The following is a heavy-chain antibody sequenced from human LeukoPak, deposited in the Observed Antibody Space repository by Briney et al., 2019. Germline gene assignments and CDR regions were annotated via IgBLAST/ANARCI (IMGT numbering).Heavy chain of an antibody. CDR2: IFDSGAGT. V-gene: IGHV3-23*01. D-gene: IGHD2-2*01. J-gene: IGHJ4*02. CDR1: GFTFNSYA. CDR3: AKEKLGYCSGSSCYSTYYFDY. Sequence: GGSLRLSYAASGFTFNSYAMSWVRQAPGKGLEWVSAIFDSGAGTYYADSVKGRFTISRDNSKNTLYLQMNSLRAEDTAVYYCAKEKLGYCSGSSCYSTYYFDYWGQGTLVTVSS.